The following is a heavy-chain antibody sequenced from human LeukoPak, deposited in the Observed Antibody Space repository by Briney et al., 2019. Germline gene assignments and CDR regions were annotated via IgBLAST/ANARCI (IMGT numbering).Heavy chain of an antibody. V-gene: IGHV1-2*02. CDR3: ARDLGYYYDSSGFRP. Sequence: GASVKVSCKASGYTFTGYYMHWVRQAPGQGLEWMGWINPNSGGTNYAQKFQGRVTMTRDTSISTAYMELSRLRSDDTAVYYCARDLGYYYDSSGFRPWGQGTLVTVSS. D-gene: IGHD3-22*01. CDR1: GYTFTGYY. CDR2: INPNSGGT. J-gene: IGHJ5*02.